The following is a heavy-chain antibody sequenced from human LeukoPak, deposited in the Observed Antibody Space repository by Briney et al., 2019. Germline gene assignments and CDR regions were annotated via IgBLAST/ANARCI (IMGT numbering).Heavy chain of an antibody. Sequence: ASVKVSCKASGYTFTSYAMNWVRQAPGQGLEWMGWINTNTGNPTYAQGFTGRFVFSLDTSDSTAYLQISSLKAEDTAVYYCARDRRYDFWSGYYLSYYYYGMDVWGQGTTVTVSS. D-gene: IGHD3-3*01. CDR2: INTNTGNP. CDR1: GYTFTSYA. V-gene: IGHV7-4-1*02. J-gene: IGHJ6*02. CDR3: ARDRRYDFWSGYYLSYYYYGMDV.